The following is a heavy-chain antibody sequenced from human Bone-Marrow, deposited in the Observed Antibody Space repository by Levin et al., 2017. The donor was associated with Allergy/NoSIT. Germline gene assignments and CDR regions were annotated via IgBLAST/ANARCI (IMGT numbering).Heavy chain of an antibody. CDR3: ARGPSAGYTYG. D-gene: IGHD5-18*01. Sequence: SQTLSLTCTVSGGSISSYYWNWIRQPPGKGLEWIGYIHYSGSTSYNPSLKSRVTISVDTSKNQFSLKLSSVTAADTAVYYCARGPSAGYTYGWGQGTLVTVSS. J-gene: IGHJ4*02. CDR2: IHYSGST. CDR1: GGSISSYY. V-gene: IGHV4-59*01.